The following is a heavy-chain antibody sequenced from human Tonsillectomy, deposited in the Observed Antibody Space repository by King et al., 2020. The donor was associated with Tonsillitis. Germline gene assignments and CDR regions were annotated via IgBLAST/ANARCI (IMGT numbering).Heavy chain of an antibody. V-gene: IGHV3-23*04. CDR2: ISGSGGST. Sequence: VQLVESGGGLVQPGGSLRLSCAASGFTFSSYGMSWVRQAPGKGLEWVSGISGSGGSTYYADSVKGRFTISRDNSKNTLYLHMNSLRAEDTAVYYCAKLGDTGWYFDLWGRGTLVRVSS. CDR3: AKLGDTGWYFDL. J-gene: IGHJ2*01. D-gene: IGHD2-21*02. CDR1: GFTFSSYG.